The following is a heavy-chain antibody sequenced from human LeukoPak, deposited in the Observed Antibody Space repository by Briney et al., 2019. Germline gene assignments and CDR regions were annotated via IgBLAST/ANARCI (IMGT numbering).Heavy chain of an antibody. CDR1: GFTFSDHW. D-gene: IGHD6-25*01. J-gene: IGHJ4*02. V-gene: IGHV3-7*01. CDR2: IMEDGSEK. CDR3: ARQSRDTGYQPCDF. Sequence: GGSLRLSCAASGFTFSDHWMTWVRQTPGKGLEWVASIMEDGSEKRYVDSVKGRFTISRDNAERSLFLQMDSLRVEDTAVYYCARQSRDTGYQPCDFWGRGTPVVVSS.